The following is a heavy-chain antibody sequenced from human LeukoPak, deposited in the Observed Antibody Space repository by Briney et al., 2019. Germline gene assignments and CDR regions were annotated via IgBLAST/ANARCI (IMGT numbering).Heavy chain of an antibody. J-gene: IGHJ4*02. D-gene: IGHD6-13*01. CDR2: TSYDGTNK. V-gene: IGHV3-30-3*01. CDR3: TREAGYGSSWPLDY. CDR1: GFTFKNYG. Sequence: SGGSLRLSCAASGFTFKNYGLHWVRQAPGKGLERVAGTSYDGTNKYYDDSVKGRFTISRDNSKNTLHLQMDSLRPEDTAVYYCTREAGYGSSWPLDYWGQGNLVTVSS.